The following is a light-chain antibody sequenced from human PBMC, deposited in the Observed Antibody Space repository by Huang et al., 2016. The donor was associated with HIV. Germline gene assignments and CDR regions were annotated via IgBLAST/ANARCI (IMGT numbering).Light chain of an antibody. J-gene: IGKJ2*01. CDR3: QQYHNWPYT. V-gene: IGKV3-15*01. CDR1: QSVATN. CDR2: GAS. Sequence: EIIMTQSPATLSLSPGEGASLSCRANQSVATNLAWYLHRPGQSPRILIFGASNRATRLPGGFSGSGSRTQFTLTVSDLQSEDFAVYYCQQYHNWPYTFGQGTKLEI.